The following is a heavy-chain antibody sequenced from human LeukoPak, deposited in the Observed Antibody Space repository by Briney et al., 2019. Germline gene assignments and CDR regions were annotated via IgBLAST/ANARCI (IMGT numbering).Heavy chain of an antibody. D-gene: IGHD6-19*01. CDR1: GYTFTSYD. Sequence: ASVKVSCKASGYTFTSYDINWVRQATGQGLEWMGWMNPNSGNTGYAQKFQGRVTMTRNTSISTAYMELSSLRSEDTAVYYCARASIAVAGNEGYWGQGTLVTVSS. CDR3: ARASIAVAGNEGY. J-gene: IGHJ4*02. CDR2: MNPNSGNT. V-gene: IGHV1-8*01.